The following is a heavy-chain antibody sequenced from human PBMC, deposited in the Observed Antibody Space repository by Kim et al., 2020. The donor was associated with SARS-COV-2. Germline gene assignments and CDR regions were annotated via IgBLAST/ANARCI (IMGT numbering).Heavy chain of an antibody. V-gene: IGHV3-11*04. D-gene: IGHD1-26*01. CDR1: GFTFSAYS. J-gene: IGHJ4*02. CDR2: ISNSGTT. CDR3: AKRENSGSFLGPFNH. Sequence: GGSLRLSCAASGFTFSAYSMSWVRQAPGKGLEWIAYISNSGTTYYSESAEDRLIISCSDDKKSVLHLLNNVRSDDSAAYYCAKRENSGSFLGPFNHWGQG.